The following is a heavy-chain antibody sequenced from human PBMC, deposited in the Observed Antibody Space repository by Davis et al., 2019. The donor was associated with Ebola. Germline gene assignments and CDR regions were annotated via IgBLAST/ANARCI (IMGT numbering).Heavy chain of an antibody. V-gene: IGHV3-64*04. CDR2: ISNNGDNT. CDR3: AKSGLSFGVVKYHYGMDV. D-gene: IGHD3-3*01. CDR1: GFTFSSYT. J-gene: IGHJ6*04. Sequence: GESLKISCSASGFTFSSYTMHWVRQAPGKGLEYVSAISNNGDNTYYADSVKGRFTISRDNSKNTLFLQMNSLRAEDTAVYYCAKSGLSFGVVKYHYGMDVWGKGTTVTVSS.